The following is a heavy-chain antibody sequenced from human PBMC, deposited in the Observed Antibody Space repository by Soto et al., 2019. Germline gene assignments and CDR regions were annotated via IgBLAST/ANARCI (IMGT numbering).Heavy chain of an antibody. CDR2: IGGSGGST. CDR3: TKTAEAVAGTVYGY. D-gene: IGHD6-19*01. V-gene: IGHV3-23*01. CDR1: VFTFSSHA. Sequence: WWSLRLSCSASVFTFSSHAMGWVRQAPGKGLEWVSAIGGSGGSTYYADSVKGRFTISRDNSKNTLYLQMNSLRAEDTAVYCCTKTAEAVAGTVYGYWGQGTLVTVSS. J-gene: IGHJ4*02.